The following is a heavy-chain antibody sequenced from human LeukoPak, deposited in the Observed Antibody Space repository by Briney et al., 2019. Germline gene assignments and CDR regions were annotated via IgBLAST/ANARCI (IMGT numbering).Heavy chain of an antibody. V-gene: IGHV4-39*01. J-gene: IGHJ4*02. Sequence: SGTLSLTCTVSGGSISSSTNHWGWIRQPPGKGLEWIGSIYYSGGSTYYNPSLESRVTISVDTSKSQFSLKLSSVTAADTAVYYCARQEGYFDTSGFFHYWGQGTLVTVSS. CDR3: ARQEGYFDTSGFFHY. CDR2: IYYSGGST. CDR1: GGSISSSTNH. D-gene: IGHD3-22*01.